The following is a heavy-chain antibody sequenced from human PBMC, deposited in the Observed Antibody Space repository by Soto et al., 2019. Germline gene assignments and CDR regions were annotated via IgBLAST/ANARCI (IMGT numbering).Heavy chain of an antibody. D-gene: IGHD5-12*01. Sequence: QVQLVESGGGVVQPGRSLRLSCAASGFSFSSYGMHWVRQAPGKGLEWVAVIWYDGSNKYYADSVKGRFTISRDNSKNTLYLQMNSLRAEDTAVYYCARDVSGYDPDLPDFWGQGTLGTVSS. CDR1: GFSFSSYG. J-gene: IGHJ4*02. CDR2: IWYDGSNK. CDR3: ARDVSGYDPDLPDF. V-gene: IGHV3-33*01.